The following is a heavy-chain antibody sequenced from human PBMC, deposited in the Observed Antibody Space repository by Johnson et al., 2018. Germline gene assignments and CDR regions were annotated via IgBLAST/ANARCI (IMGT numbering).Heavy chain of an antibody. J-gene: IGHJ6*03. CDR3: ASGTGQTYRDV. Sequence: VQLVQSGAEVKKPGESLKISCKGSGYSFNSYLIGWVRQTPGKGLEWMGIIFPGASDIRYSSPFQGQVTISADKSISTAYLQWSSLKALDTAMYYCASGTGQTYRDVWGKGTTVTVSS. CDR2: IFPGASDI. V-gene: IGHV5-51*03. CDR1: GYSFNSYL.